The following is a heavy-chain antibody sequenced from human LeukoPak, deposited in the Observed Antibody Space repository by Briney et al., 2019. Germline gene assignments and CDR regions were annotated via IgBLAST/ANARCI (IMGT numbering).Heavy chain of an antibody. D-gene: IGHD2-21*02. V-gene: IGHV1-69*10. CDR1: GGTFSSYA. Sequence: SVKVSCKASGGTFSSYAISWVRQAPGQELEWIGQIIPILGIANYAQNFQGRVTITADKSTSSAYMELSSLRSEDTAVYYCALAPYCGGDCGEAFDIWGQGTMVTVSS. CDR2: IIPILGIA. CDR3: ALAPYCGGDCGEAFDI. J-gene: IGHJ3*02.